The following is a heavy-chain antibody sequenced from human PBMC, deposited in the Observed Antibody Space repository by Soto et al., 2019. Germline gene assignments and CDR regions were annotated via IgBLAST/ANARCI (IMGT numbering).Heavy chain of an antibody. Sequence: ESGGGLVQPGGSLRLSCAASGFTFSRNAMSWVRQAPGKGLEWVSAISGSGGSTYYADSVKGRFTISRDNSKNTLYLQMNSLRAEDTAIYYCAKGDYDFWSGYPKYWGQGTLVTVSS. J-gene: IGHJ4*02. CDR2: ISGSGGST. CDR1: GFTFSRNA. D-gene: IGHD3-3*01. V-gene: IGHV3-23*01. CDR3: AKGDYDFWSGYPKY.